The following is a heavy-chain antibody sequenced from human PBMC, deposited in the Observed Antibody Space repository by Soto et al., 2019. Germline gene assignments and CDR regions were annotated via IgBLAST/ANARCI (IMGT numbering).Heavy chain of an antibody. CDR1: GGSISSYY. CDR2: IYYSGST. Sequence: QVQLQESGPGLVKPSETLSLTCTVSGGSISSYYWSWIRQPPGKGLEWIGYIYYSGSTNYNPSLKSRATIPVQPSKNQFSLKLSSVTAADTAVYYCARRYGGTFDYWGQGTLVTVSS. CDR3: ARRYGGTFDY. J-gene: IGHJ4*02. V-gene: IGHV4-59*08. D-gene: IGHD2-15*01.